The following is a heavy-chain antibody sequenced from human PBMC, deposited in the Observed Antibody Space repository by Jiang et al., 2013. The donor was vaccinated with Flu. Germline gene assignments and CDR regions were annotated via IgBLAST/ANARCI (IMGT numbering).Heavy chain of an antibody. CDR2: SIIVEAP. V-gene: IGHV4-34*01. CDR1: GGSFSGYY. D-gene: IGHD1-26*01. J-gene: IGHJ3*02. CDR3: ARGGGGPSGSYVRKAFDI. Sequence: TCAVYGGSFSGYYWSWIRQPQGRGWSGLGKSIIVEAPTTTRPLKSRVTISVDTSKNQFSLKLSSVTAADTAVYYCARGGGGPSGSYVRKAFDIWGQGTMVTVSS.